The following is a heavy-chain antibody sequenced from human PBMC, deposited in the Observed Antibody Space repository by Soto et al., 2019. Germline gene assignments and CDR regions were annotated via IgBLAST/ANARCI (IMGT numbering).Heavy chain of an antibody. Sequence: EVQLLESGGGLVQPGGSLRLSCAASGFTFSSYAMSWVRQAPGKGLEWVSAISGSGGSTYYADSVKGRFTISRDNSKNPLYLQMNSLRAEDTAVYYCAKVWAYYYDSSGWGQGTLVTVSS. CDR1: GFTFSSYA. CDR2: ISGSGGST. D-gene: IGHD3-22*01. CDR3: AKVWAYYYDSSG. J-gene: IGHJ4*02. V-gene: IGHV3-23*01.